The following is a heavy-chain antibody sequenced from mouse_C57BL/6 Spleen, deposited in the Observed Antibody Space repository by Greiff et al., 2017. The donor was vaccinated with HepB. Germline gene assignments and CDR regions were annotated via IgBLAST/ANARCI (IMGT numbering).Heavy chain of an antibody. CDR1: GFNIKDYY. J-gene: IGHJ2*01. CDR3: ANGYDGGNFDY. V-gene: IGHV14-2*01. D-gene: IGHD2-2*01. Sequence: EVQLQESGAELVKPGASVKLSCTASGFNIKDYYMHWVKQRTEQGLEWIGRIDPEDGETKYAPNFQGKATITADTSSNTAYLQLSSLTSEDTAVYYCANGYDGGNFDYWGKGTTLTVSS. CDR2: IDPEDGET.